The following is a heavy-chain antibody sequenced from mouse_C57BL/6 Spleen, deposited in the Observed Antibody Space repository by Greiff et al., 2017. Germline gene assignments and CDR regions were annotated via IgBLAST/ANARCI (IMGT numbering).Heavy chain of an antibody. CDR1: GYAFSGYW. CDR2: IYPGDGDT. Sequence: VQLQQSGAELVKPGASVKISCKASGYAFSGYWRNWVKQRPGKGLEWIGQIYPGDGDTNYNGKLKGKATLTADKSSSTAYMQLSSLTSEDYAVYICARDGSNYDYAMVYWGRGTSVTVSS. V-gene: IGHV1-80*01. D-gene: IGHD2-5*01. CDR3: ARDGSNYDYAMVY. J-gene: IGHJ4*01.